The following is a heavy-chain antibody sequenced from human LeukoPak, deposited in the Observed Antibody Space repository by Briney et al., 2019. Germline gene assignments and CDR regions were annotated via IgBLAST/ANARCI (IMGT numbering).Heavy chain of an antibody. CDR3: ASYSSGWYNAFDY. J-gene: IGHJ4*02. D-gene: IGHD6-19*01. V-gene: IGHV4-59*01. CDR2: IYYSGST. CDR1: GGSFSGFY. Sequence: SETLSLTCAVYGGSFSGFYWSWIRQPPGKGLEWIGYIYYSGSTNYNPSLKSRVTISVDTSKNQFSLKLSSVTAADTAVYYCASYSSGWYNAFDYWGQGTLVTVSS.